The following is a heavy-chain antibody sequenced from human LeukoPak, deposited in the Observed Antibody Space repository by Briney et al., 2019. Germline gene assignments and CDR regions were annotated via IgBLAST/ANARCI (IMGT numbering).Heavy chain of an antibody. V-gene: IGHV3-30*02. CDR1: GFSFSSYG. D-gene: IGHD6-19*01. CDR3: ARDGQWLLQIDY. J-gene: IGHJ4*02. CDR2: IRFDGSNR. Sequence: GGSLRLSCAASGFSFSSYGMHWVRQAPGKGLQWVAFIRFDGSNRYYADSVRGRFTISRDNPKNTLYLQMNSLRAEDTAVYYCARDGQWLLQIDYWGQGTLVTVSS.